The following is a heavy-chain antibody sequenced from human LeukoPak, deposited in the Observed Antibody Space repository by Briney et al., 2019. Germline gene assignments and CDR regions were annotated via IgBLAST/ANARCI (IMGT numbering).Heavy chain of an antibody. J-gene: IGHJ4*02. Sequence: PSETLSLTCTVSGASINSGDYYWTWLRQPPGKGLEWIGYIYFSGHTYYNPSLKSRSLMSLDTSKNQFSLEVRSVTAADTAVYYCASKYCTSTSCYETFGRWGQGTLVTVSS. CDR1: GASINSGDYY. CDR2: IYFSGHT. D-gene: IGHD2-2*01. V-gene: IGHV4-30-4*08. CDR3: ASKYCTSTSCYETFGR.